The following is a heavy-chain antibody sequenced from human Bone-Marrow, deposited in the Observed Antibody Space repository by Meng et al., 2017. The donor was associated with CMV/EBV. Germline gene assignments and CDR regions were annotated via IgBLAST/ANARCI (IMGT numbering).Heavy chain of an antibody. CDR3: ASQTIVGTPGVY. D-gene: IGHD1-26*01. Sequence: CKASGYSFISSTMHWVRQAPGQRLEWMGWIDSGNGNTRYSQKFQDRVTITRDTSASTGYMELSSLRSEDTAVYYCASQTIVGTPGVYWGQGTLVTVSS. CDR2: IDSGNGNT. J-gene: IGHJ4*02. V-gene: IGHV1-3*01. CDR1: GYSFISST.